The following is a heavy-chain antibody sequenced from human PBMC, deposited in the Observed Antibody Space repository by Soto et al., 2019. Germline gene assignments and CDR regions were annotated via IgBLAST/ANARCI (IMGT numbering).Heavy chain of an antibody. CDR3: TRRYTWNVFYFGP. CDR2: SYYTGTT. CDR1: GGSISVQSYY. V-gene: IGHV4-39*01. D-gene: IGHD1-20*01. J-gene: IGHJ5*02. Sequence: SETLSLTCTVSGGSISVQSYYWTWLRQPPGKGLEWIGSSYYTGTTYFNPSLTSRATISVDTSKKEFSLGLISVTAADSAVYYCTRRYTWNVFYFGPWGQGSLVTVSS.